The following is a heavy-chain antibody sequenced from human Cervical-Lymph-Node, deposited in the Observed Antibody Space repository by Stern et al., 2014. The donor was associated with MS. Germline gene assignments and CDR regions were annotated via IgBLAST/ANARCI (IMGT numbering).Heavy chain of an antibody. Sequence: QVQLQESGPGLVKPSETLSLTCTVSGVSISSSYWTWVRQPPGKGLEWIGYIYHSGGATYNPSLKSRVTMSVDTSRSQFSLKLSSVTAADTAVYYCARDVGMDSWGQGTLVTVSS. CDR3: ARDVGMDS. CDR2: IYHSGGA. V-gene: IGHV4-59*01. CDR1: GVSISSSY. D-gene: IGHD6-13*01. J-gene: IGHJ5*01.